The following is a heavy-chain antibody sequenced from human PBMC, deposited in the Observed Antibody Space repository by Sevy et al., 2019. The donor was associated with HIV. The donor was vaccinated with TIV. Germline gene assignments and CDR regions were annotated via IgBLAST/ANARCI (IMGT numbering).Heavy chain of an antibody. CDR3: ARDESIAARGYYYYYGMDV. Sequence: GGSLRLSCAASGFTFSSYWMHWIRQAPGKGLVWVSRINSDGSSTSYADSVKGRFTISRDNAKNTLYLQMNSLRAEDTAVYYCARDESIAARGYYYYYGMDVWGQRTTVTVSS. D-gene: IGHD6-6*01. CDR2: INSDGSST. CDR1: GFTFSSYW. V-gene: IGHV3-74*01. J-gene: IGHJ6*02.